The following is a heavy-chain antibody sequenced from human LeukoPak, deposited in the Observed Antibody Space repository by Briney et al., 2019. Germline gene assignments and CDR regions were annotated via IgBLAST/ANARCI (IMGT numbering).Heavy chain of an antibody. CDR3: ARGPMFFGVAYCDY. V-gene: IGHV4-4*07. CDR1: GGSISSYY. CDR2: IYTSGST. J-gene: IGHJ4*02. D-gene: IGHD3-3*01. Sequence: PSETLSLTCTVSGGSISSYYWSWIRQPAGKGLEWIGRIYTSGSTNYNPSLKSRVTMSVDTSKNQFSLKLSSVTAADTAVYYCARGPMFFGVAYCDYWGQRTLVTVSS.